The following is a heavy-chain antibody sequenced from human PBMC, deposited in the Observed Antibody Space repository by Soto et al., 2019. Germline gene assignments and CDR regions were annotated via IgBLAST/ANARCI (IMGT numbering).Heavy chain of an antibody. J-gene: IGHJ5*02. V-gene: IGHV3-21*01. CDR1: GFTFSSYS. Sequence: GGSLRLSCAASGFTFSSYSMNWVRQAPGKGLEWVSSISSSSSYIYYADSVKGRFTISRDNAKNSLYLQMNSLRAEDTAVYYCAGTYCSSTSCYVEWSTNWFDPWGQGTLVTVCS. CDR2: ISSSSSYI. D-gene: IGHD2-2*01. CDR3: AGTYCSSTSCYVEWSTNWFDP.